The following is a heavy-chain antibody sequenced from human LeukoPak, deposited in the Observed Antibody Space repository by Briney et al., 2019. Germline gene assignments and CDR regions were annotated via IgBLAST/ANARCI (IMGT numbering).Heavy chain of an antibody. CDR2: ISGGGDST. CDR3: AKDQYNDFWSGYHSRYYYYYYMDV. Sequence: GGSLRLSCGASGITFSNFAMTWVRQAPGKGLERVSAISGGGDSTYYADSVKGRFTISRDNSKNTLYLQMNSLRAEDTAMYYCAKDQYNDFWSGYHSRYYYYYYMDVWGKGTTVTVSS. D-gene: IGHD3-3*01. J-gene: IGHJ6*03. CDR1: GITFSNFA. V-gene: IGHV3-23*01.